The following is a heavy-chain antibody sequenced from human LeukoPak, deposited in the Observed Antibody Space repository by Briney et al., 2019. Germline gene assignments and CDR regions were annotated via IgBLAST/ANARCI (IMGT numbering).Heavy chain of an antibody. CDR1: GFSFSSYG. CDR2: ISGSGAGT. V-gene: IGHV3-23*01. Sequence: PGGSLRLSCVASGFSFSSYGMSWVRQAPGKGLEWVSAISGSGAGTNYADSVKGRVTISRDNSKNTLYLHMNSLRADDTAVYYCAKEASPLGGDYMDVWGKGTTVTISS. CDR3: AKEASPLGGDYMDV. J-gene: IGHJ6*03. D-gene: IGHD3-16*01.